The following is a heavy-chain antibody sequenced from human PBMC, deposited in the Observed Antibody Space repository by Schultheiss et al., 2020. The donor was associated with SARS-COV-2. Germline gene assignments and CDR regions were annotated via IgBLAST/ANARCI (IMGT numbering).Heavy chain of an antibody. CDR1: GYFISSGYY. CDR3: ARSHDYVWGSYRWRARAFDI. V-gene: IGHV4-38-2*01. D-gene: IGHD3-16*02. CDR2: IDHSGST. J-gene: IGHJ3*02. Sequence: SETLSLTCAVSGYFISSGYYWGWIRQPPGKGLEWIGSIDHSGSTNYNPSLKSRVTISVDTSKNQFSLKLSSVTAADTAVYYCARSHDYVWGSYRWRARAFDIWGQGTMVTVSS.